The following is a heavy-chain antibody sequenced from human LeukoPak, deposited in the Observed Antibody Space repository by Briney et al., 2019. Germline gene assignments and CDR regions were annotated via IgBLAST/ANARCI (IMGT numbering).Heavy chain of an antibody. D-gene: IGHD4-17*01. Sequence: GGSLRLSCAASGFTFNTYAMSWVRQAPGKGLEWASSASGSGDNTWYADSVKGRFTISRDNSKNTLFLQMNSLRAEDTAVYYCARGTGPDYGDYYYWGQGTLVTVSS. CDR1: GFTFNTYA. CDR2: ASGSGDNT. CDR3: ARGTGPDYGDYYY. J-gene: IGHJ4*02. V-gene: IGHV3-23*01.